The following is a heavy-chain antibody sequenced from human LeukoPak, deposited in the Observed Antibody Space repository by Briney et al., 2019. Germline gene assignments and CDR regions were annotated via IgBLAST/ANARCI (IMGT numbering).Heavy chain of an antibody. CDR3: ARRELLGYSYGLRTFNI. Sequence: PGGSLRLPCAASGFTVSSNYMSWVRQAPGKGLEWVSVIYIVGIYNDGTTNYGDSVKGRFTISRDNSKNTLYLQMNSLRAEDTAVYYCARRELLGYSYGLRTFNIWGQGTTVTVSS. CDR1: GFTVSSNY. J-gene: IGHJ3*02. CDR2: IYIVGIYNDGTT. V-gene: IGHV3-66*04. D-gene: IGHD5-18*01.